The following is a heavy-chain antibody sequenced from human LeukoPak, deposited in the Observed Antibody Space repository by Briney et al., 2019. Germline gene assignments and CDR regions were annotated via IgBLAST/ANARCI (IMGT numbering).Heavy chain of an antibody. Sequence: GGSLRLSCAASGFTFSSYSMNWVRQAPGKGLEWVAVIWYDGSNKYYADSVKGRFTISRDNSKNTLYLQMNSLRAEDTAVYYCARENYDFWSGSPLNWGQGTLVTVSS. V-gene: IGHV3-33*08. CDR1: GFTFSSYS. CDR3: ARENYDFWSGSPLN. CDR2: IWYDGSNK. J-gene: IGHJ4*02. D-gene: IGHD3-3*01.